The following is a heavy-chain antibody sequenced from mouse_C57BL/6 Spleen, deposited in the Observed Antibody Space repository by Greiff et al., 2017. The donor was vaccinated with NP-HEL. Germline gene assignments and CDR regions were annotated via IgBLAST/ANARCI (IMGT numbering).Heavy chain of an antibody. Sequence: VQLQQSGAELVKPGASVKLSCTASGFTIKDYYMHWVKQRTEQGLEWIGRIDPEDGETKYAPKFQGKATITADTSSNTAYLQLSILTSKDAADYDGARDGYDGPYNYAMDDWGQGTSVTVSS. CDR1: GFTIKDYY. CDR3: ARDGYDGPYNYAMDD. CDR2: IDPEDGET. J-gene: IGHJ4*01. D-gene: IGHD2-2*01. V-gene: IGHV14-2*01.